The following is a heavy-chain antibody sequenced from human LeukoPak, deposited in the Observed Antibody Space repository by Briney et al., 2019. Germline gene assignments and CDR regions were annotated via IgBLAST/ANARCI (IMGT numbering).Heavy chain of an antibody. CDR1: GFTFSSYA. CDR3: ARGYSSSWYYYYYMDV. D-gene: IGHD6-6*01. V-gene: IGHV3-23*01. J-gene: IGHJ6*03. CDR2: ISGSGGST. Sequence: GGSLRLSCAASGFTFSSYAMSWVRQAPGKGLEWVSAISGSGGSTYYADSVKGRFTISRDNSKNTLYLQMNSLRAEDTAVYYCARGYSSSWYYYYYMDVWGKGTTVTVSS.